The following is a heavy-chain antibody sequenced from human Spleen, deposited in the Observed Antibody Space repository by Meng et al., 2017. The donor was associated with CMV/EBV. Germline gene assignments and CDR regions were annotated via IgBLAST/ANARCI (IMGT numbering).Heavy chain of an antibody. J-gene: IGHJ4*02. D-gene: IGHD2/OR15-2a*01. CDR2: IKQDGSAR. CDR1: GFTFPNYW. CDR3: VTTFERGNRA. V-gene: IGHV3-7*01. Sequence: GGSLRLSCAASGFTFPNYWMTWVRQAPGKGLEWVANIKQDGSARYYVDSVKGRFTISRDNAKNSLYLQMNSLRVEDTAVYYCVTTFERGNRAWGQGTLVTVSS.